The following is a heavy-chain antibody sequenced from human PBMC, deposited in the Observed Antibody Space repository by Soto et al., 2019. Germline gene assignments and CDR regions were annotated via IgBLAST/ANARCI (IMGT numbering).Heavy chain of an antibody. D-gene: IGHD2-8*02. V-gene: IGHV4-31*03. CDR1: GGSFSSGGYY. J-gene: IGHJ4*02. CDR2: IYYSGST. Sequence: QLQLQESGPGLLKPSQTLSLACTASGGSFSSGGYYWSWIRQLPGKGLEWIGYIYYSGSTYYNPSPKSRFIITLGTSKNQFSPMLSSVTAADMAVYYCAIATSFSGHHGYWGQGALVTVSS. CDR3: AIATSFSGHHGY.